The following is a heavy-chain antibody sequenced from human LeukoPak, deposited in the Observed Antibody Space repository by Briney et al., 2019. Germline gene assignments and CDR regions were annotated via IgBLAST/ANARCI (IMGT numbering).Heavy chain of an antibody. V-gene: IGHV3-7*01. CDR1: GFTFSSYW. CDR3: ARDGPFYHDSSEYYFDY. D-gene: IGHD3-22*01. J-gene: IGHJ4*02. CDR2: IKQDGSEK. Sequence: GGSLRLSCAASGFTFSSYWMSWVRQAPGKGLEWVANIKQDGSEKYYVDSVKGRFTISRDNAKNSLYLQMNSQRAEDTAVYYCARDGPFYHDSSEYYFDYWGQGTLVTVSS.